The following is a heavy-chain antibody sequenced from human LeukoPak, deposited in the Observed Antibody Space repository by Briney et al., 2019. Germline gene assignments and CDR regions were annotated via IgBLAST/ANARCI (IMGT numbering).Heavy chain of an antibody. CDR1: GGSISSGGYY. Sequence: PSETLSLTCTVSGGSISSGGYYWSWIRQHPGKGLEWIGYIYYSGSTYYNPSLKSRVTISVDTSKNQFSLKLSSVTAADTAVYYCATGPPTFYGQFDYWGQGTLVTVSS. J-gene: IGHJ4*02. CDR2: IYYSGST. V-gene: IGHV4-31*03. D-gene: IGHD4-17*01. CDR3: ATGPPTFYGQFDY.